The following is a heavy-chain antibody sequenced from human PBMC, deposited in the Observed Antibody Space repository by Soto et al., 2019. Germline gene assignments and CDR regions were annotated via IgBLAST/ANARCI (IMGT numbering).Heavy chain of an antibody. V-gene: IGHV1-18*04. J-gene: IGHJ5*02. CDR3: AREWEGYCSGGSCYGHWFDP. CDR1: SDTFTSYG. Sequence: SAKVSCKASSDTFTSYGISWVRQAPGQGLEWMGWISAYNGNTNYAQNLQGRVTMTTDTSTSTAYMELRSLRSDDTAVYYCAREWEGYCSGGSCYGHWFDPWGQGTLVTVSS. D-gene: IGHD2-15*01. CDR2: ISAYNGNT.